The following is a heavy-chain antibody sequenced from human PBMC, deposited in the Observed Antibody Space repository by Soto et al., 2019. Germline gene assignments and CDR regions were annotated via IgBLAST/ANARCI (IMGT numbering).Heavy chain of an antibody. D-gene: IGHD6-19*01. CDR2: IYYSGST. CDR1: GGSISSGGYY. J-gene: IGHJ4*02. V-gene: IGHV4-31*03. CDR3: ARVLAGTKDFDY. Sequence: SETLSLTCTVSGGSISSGGYYWSWIRQHPGKGLEWIGYIYYSGSTYYNPSLKSRVTISVDTSKNQFSLKLSSVTAADTAVYYCARVLAGTKDFDYWGQGTLVTVSS.